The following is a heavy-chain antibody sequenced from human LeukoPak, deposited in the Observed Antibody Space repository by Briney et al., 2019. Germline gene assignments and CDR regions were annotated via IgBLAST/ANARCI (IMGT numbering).Heavy chain of an antibody. Sequence: ASVKVSCKASGYTFTSYDINWVRQATGQGLEWMGWMNPNSGNTGYAQKFQGRGTMTRNTSISTAYMELSSLRSEDTAVYYCARAHPDIFDWLLSYAFDIWGQGTMVTVSS. CDR2: MNPNSGNT. CDR1: GYTFTSYD. V-gene: IGHV1-8*01. J-gene: IGHJ3*02. CDR3: ARAHPDIFDWLLSYAFDI. D-gene: IGHD3-9*01.